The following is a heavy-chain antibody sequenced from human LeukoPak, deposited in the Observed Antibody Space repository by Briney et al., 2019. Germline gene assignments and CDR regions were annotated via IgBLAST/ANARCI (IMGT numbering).Heavy chain of an antibody. CDR3: AKAGYGDYSIDY. V-gene: IGHV3-30*02. J-gene: IGHJ4*02. Sequence: GGSLRLSCAASGFTFSSYGMHWVRQAPGKGLEWVAFRRYDGSNKYYADSVKGRFTISRDNSKNTVYLQMNSLRAEDTAVYYCAKAGYGDYSIDYWGKGTLVTVSS. D-gene: IGHD4-17*01. CDR1: GFTFSSYG. CDR2: RRYDGSNK.